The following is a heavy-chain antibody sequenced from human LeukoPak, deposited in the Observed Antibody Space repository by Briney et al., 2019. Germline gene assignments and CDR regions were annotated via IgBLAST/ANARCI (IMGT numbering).Heavy chain of an antibody. CDR3: ARGARGYSYGYYYYYGMDV. CDR1: GFTFSSYW. V-gene: IGHV3-7*01. Sequence: EGSLRLSCAASGFTFSSYWMSWVRQAPGKGLEWVANIKQDGSEKYYVDSVKGRFTISRDNAKNSLYLQMNSLRAEDTAVYYSARGARGYSYGYYYYYGMDVWGQGTTVTVSS. J-gene: IGHJ6*02. CDR2: IKQDGSEK. D-gene: IGHD5-18*01.